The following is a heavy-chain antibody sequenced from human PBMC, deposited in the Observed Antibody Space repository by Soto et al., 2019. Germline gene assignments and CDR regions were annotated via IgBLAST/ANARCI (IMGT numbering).Heavy chain of an antibody. CDR2: ISYDGSNT. D-gene: IGHD3-16*01. CDR3: ARPGSGYDVLTGQYFYYFHAVDV. V-gene: IGHV3-30-3*01. J-gene: IGHJ6*02. Sequence: QVQLVQSGGGVVQPGRSLRLSCAASGFLFNTYAMHWVRQAPGKGLEWVAVISYDGSNTYYADSVKGRFTISRDNSKNTMYLQMNSLRSEDTAVYYCARPGSGYDVLTGQYFYYFHAVDVWGLGTTVTVSS. CDR1: GFLFNTYA.